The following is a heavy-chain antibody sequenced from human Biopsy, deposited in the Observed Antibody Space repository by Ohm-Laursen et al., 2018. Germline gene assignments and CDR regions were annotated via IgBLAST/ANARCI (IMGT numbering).Heavy chain of an antibody. CDR1: GFIFGDYD. CDR2: INRDSDTA. CDR3: VKDRGGARASFHY. Sequence: SSLRLSCAASGFIFGDYDMHWVRKAPGKGLEWVSRINRDSDTADYVDSVRGRFTISRDNAWKTLFLQMNSLRPEDTALYYCVKDRGGARASFHYWGQGIRVAVSS. D-gene: IGHD3-16*01. V-gene: IGHV3-9*01. J-gene: IGHJ4*02.